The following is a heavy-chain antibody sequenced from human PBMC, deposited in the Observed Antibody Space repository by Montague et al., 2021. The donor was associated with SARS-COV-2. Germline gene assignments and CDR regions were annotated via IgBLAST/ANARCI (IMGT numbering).Heavy chain of an antibody. Sequence: SLTCTVSGGSTSSYYWSWIRQPLGKGLEWIGCIYYSGSTNYNPSLKSRVTISVDTSKTQFSLKLNSVTAADTAVYYCARTIVVVSAASRYFDLWGRGTLVTVPS. J-gene: IGHJ2*01. CDR2: IYYSGST. D-gene: IGHD2-2*01. V-gene: IGHV4-59*01. CDR1: GGSTSSYY. CDR3: ARTIVVVSAASRYFDL.